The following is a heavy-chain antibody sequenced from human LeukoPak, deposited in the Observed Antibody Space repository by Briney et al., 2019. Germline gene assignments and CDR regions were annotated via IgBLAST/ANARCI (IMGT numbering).Heavy chain of an antibody. Sequence: GGSLRLSCAASGFTFSSYGMHWVRQAPGKGLEWVAVIWYDGSNKYYADSVKGRFTISRDNSKNTLYLQMNRLRAEDTAVYYCARERQQLVFWFDPWGQGTLVTVSS. D-gene: IGHD6-13*01. V-gene: IGHV3-33*01. CDR3: ARERQQLVFWFDP. CDR2: IWYDGSNK. J-gene: IGHJ5*02. CDR1: GFTFSSYG.